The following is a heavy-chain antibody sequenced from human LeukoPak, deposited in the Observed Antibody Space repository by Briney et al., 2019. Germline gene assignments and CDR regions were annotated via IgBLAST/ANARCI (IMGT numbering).Heavy chain of an antibody. D-gene: IGHD6-6*01. J-gene: IGHJ4*02. Sequence: PGGSLRLSCAASGFTFSNAWMSWVRQAPGKGLEWVGRIKGKTDGGTTDYAAPVKGRFTISRDDSKNTLYLQMNSLKTEDTAVYYCTTDGGIAARRGGTECRRNDYWGQGTLVTVSS. CDR3: TTDGGIAARRGGTECRRNDY. CDR2: IKGKTDGGTT. V-gene: IGHV3-15*01. CDR1: GFTFSNAW.